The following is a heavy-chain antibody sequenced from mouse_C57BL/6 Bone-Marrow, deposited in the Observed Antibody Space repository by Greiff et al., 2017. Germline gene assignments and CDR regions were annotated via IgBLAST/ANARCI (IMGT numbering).Heavy chain of an antibody. D-gene: IGHD2-4*01. J-gene: IGHJ4*01. CDR3: VRNGDDYDDAMDY. CDR2: IRSKSNNYAT. CDR1: GFSFNTYA. Sequence: EVHLVESGGGLVQPKGSLKLSCAASGFSFNTYAMNWVRQAPGKGLEWVAGIRSKSNNYATYYADSVKDRFTISRDDSESMLYLQMNNLKTEDTAMYYCVRNGDDYDDAMDYWGQGTSVTVSS. V-gene: IGHV10-1*01.